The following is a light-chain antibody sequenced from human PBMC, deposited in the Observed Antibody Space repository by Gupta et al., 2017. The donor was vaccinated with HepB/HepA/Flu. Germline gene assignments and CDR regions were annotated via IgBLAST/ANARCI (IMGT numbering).Light chain of an antibody. J-gene: IGKJ3*01. CDR1: QSVASNY. CDR3: QQYRSSFI. CDR2: GAS. V-gene: IGKV3-20*01. Sequence: EIVLTQSPGTLSLSPGERATLSCRASQSVASNYLAWYQQKPGQAPRLLIHGASSRATGIPDRFSGSGSGTDFTLTSNRRQPEDCAVYYWQQYRSSFIFGHGTKVDIK.